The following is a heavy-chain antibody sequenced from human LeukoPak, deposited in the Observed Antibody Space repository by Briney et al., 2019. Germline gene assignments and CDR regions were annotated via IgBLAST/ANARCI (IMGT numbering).Heavy chain of an antibody. Sequence: SETLSLTCAVYGGSFSGYYWSWIRQPPGKGLEWIGEINHSGSTNCNPSLKSRVTISVDTSKNQFSLKLSSVTAADTAVYYCARGRITMVRGVISYFDYWGQGTLVTVSS. D-gene: IGHD3-10*01. J-gene: IGHJ4*02. V-gene: IGHV4-34*01. CDR3: ARGRITMVRGVISYFDY. CDR1: GGSFSGYY. CDR2: INHSGST.